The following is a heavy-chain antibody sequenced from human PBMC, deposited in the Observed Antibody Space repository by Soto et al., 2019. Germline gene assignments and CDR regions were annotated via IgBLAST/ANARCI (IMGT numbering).Heavy chain of an antibody. D-gene: IGHD3-22*01. Sequence: ASVKVSCKASGVTFSSYAISWVRQAPGQGLEWMGGIIPIFGTANYAQKFQGRVTITADKSTSTAYMELSSLRSEDTAVYYCARDRYHYYDSSGYNGRRYYYGMDVWGQGTTVTVSS. CDR3: ARDRYHYYDSSGYNGRRYYYGMDV. J-gene: IGHJ6*02. CDR1: GVTFSSYA. CDR2: IIPIFGTA. V-gene: IGHV1-69*06.